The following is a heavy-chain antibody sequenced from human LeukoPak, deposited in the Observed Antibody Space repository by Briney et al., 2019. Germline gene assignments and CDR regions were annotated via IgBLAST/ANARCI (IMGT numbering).Heavy chain of an antibody. D-gene: IGHD2-15*01. CDR1: GDPINSYY. CDR3: ARADGGFLSDYYGMDV. J-gene: IGHJ6*02. CDR2: IYYSGST. Sequence: SETLSLTCTVSGDPINSYYWSWLRQPPGKGLEWIGYIYYSGSTNYNPFLKSRVTMSLDTSKNQFSLKLSSVTAADTAVYYCARADGGFLSDYYGMDVWGQGTTVTVSS. V-gene: IGHV4-59*01.